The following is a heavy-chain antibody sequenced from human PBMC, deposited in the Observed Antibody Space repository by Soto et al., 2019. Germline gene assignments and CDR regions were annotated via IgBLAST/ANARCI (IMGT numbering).Heavy chain of an antibody. D-gene: IGHD5-12*01. Sequence: AETLSLSCNGSGISVSSGSYYLNWSRQPPGKGLEWIGYIYYSGITNYNPSLKSRVTISVDTSKNQFSLKLSSVTAADTAVYYCARDGYNKNWFDPWGQGTLVTVSS. CDR2: IYYSGIT. CDR3: ARDGYNKNWFDP. V-gene: IGHV4-61*01. CDR1: GISVSSGSYY. J-gene: IGHJ5*02.